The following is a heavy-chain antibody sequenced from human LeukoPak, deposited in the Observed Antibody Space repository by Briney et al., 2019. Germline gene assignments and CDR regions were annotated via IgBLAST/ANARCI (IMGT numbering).Heavy chain of an antibody. CDR1: GYTFTSYD. Sequence: GASVKVSCKASGYTFTSYDINWVRQATGQGLEWMGWMNPNSGNTGYAQKFQGRVTITRNTSISTAYMELSSLRSEDTAVYYCARVSSRGYSWSYYLGYWGQGTLVTVSS. D-gene: IGHD1-26*01. V-gene: IGHV1-8*03. CDR3: ARVSSRGYSWSYYLGY. CDR2: MNPNSGNT. J-gene: IGHJ4*02.